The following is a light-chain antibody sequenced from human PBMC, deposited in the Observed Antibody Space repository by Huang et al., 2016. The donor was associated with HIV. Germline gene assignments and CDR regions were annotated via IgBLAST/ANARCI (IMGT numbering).Light chain of an antibody. Sequence: DIQMTQSPSSLSASVGDRVTITCRASQAIGTYLTWYQHKPGKAPKLLLYGASNLRGGVPSRFSGSGSGTHFTLTITSLLSEDFATYYCLQTYSTPPLTFGGGTRVEIK. CDR3: LQTYSTPPLT. CDR2: GAS. J-gene: IGKJ4*01. V-gene: IGKV1-39*01. CDR1: QAIGTY.